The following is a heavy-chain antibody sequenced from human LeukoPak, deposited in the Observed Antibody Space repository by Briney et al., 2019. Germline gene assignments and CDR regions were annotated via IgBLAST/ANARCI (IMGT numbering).Heavy chain of an antibody. CDR2: INTDGRST. V-gene: IGHV3-74*01. CDR3: VRGTVAAAGVDY. D-gene: IGHD6-13*01. CDR1: GFTFSSYW. Sequence: GGSLRLSCATSGFTFSSYWMHWVRQAPGKGLVWVSRINTDGRSTNYAGSVKGRFTISRDNAKYTLYLQMNSLRAEDTAVYYCVRGTVAAAGVDYWGQGALVTVSS. J-gene: IGHJ4*02.